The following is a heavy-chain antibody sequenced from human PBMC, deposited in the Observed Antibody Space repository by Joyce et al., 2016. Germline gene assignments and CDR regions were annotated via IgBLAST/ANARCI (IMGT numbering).Heavy chain of an antibody. Sequence: QVQLVQSGAEVKKPGASVKVSCKASGYTFTGYYMHWGRQAPGQGLEWMGWINPNSGGTNYAQKFQGWVTMTRDTSISTAYMELSRLRSDDTAVYYCARDGDFSSSSLPGLFDYWGQGTLVTVSS. J-gene: IGHJ4*02. CDR2: INPNSGGT. CDR1: GYTFTGYY. CDR3: ARDGDFSSSSLPGLFDY. D-gene: IGHD6-6*01. V-gene: IGHV1-2*04.